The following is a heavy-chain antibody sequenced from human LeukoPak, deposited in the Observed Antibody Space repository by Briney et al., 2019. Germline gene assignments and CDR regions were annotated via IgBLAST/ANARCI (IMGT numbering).Heavy chain of an antibody. D-gene: IGHD3-22*01. CDR1: GYSFTSCW. CDR2: IYPGDSDT. J-gene: IGHJ4*02. CDR3: ARQLDYYDSSGYYLDFDY. V-gene: IGHV5-51*01. Sequence: GESLKISCKGSGYSFTSCWIGWVRQMPGKGLEWMGIIYPGDSDTRYSPSFQGQVTISADKSISTAYLQWSSLKASDTAMYYCARQLDYYDSSGYYLDFDYWGQGTLVTVSS.